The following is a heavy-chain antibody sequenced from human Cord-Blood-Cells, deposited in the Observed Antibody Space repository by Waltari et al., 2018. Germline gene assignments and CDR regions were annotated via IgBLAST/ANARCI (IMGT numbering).Heavy chain of an antibody. Sequence: QVQLWASGGGEVQTGRSLRLSGSVLCFTFSWLGLPAVRQAPGKGLEWVAVISYDGSNKYYADSVKGRFTISRDNSKNTLYLQMNSLRAEDTAVYYCAKSLGVVVVAADYWGQGTLVTVSS. CDR2: ISYDGSNK. CDR1: CFTFSWLG. J-gene: IGHJ4*02. V-gene: IGHV3-30*18. D-gene: IGHD2-15*01. CDR3: AKSLGVVVVAADY.